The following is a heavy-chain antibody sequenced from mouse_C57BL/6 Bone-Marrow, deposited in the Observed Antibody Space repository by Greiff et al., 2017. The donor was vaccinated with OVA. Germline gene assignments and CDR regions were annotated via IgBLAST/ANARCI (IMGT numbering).Heavy chain of an antibody. Sequence: QVQLQQSGPGLVQPSQSLSITCTVSGFSLTSYGVHWVRQSPGKGLEWLGVIWRGGSTDDNAAFISRLSILKDNSKIQFFLKMNSLQADDTAIYYCASLWLRRDAMDYWGQGTSVTVSS. V-gene: IGHV2-2*01. CDR2: IWRGGST. D-gene: IGHD2-2*01. CDR3: ASLWLRRDAMDY. J-gene: IGHJ4*01. CDR1: GFSLTSYG.